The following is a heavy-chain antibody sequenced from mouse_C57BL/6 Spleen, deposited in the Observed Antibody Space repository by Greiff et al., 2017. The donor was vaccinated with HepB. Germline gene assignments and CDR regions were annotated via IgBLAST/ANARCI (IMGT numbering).Heavy chain of an antibody. D-gene: IGHD2-4*01. J-gene: IGHJ1*03. Sequence: EVQLVESGPGLVKPSQSLSLTCSVTGYSITSGYYWNWIRQFPGNKLEWMGYISYDGSNNYNPSLKNRISITRDTSKNQFFLKLNSLTTEDTATYYCARGGLDDYYWYFEVWGTGTTVTVSS. CDR1: GYSITSGYY. CDR3: ARGGLDDYYWYFEV. V-gene: IGHV3-6*01. CDR2: ISYDGSN.